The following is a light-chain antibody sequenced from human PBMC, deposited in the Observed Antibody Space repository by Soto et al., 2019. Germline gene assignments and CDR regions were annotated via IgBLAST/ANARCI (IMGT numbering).Light chain of an antibody. CDR3: MQALQTPFT. V-gene: IGKV2-28*01. CDR1: QSLLHSNGYNY. CDR2: LGS. J-gene: IGKJ3*01. Sequence: VMTQSPLSLPVTPGEPASISCRSSQSLLHSNGYNYLDWYLQKPGQSPQLLIYLGSNRASGVPDRFSGSGSGTDFTLKISRVEAEDVGVYYCMQALQTPFTFGPGTKLDL.